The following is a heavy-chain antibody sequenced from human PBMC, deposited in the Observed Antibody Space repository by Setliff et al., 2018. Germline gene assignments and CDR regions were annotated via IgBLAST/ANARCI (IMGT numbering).Heavy chain of an antibody. CDR1: DDSFTSSRYY. J-gene: IGHJ4*01. CDR2: ISYSGTP. V-gene: IGHV4-39*01. Sequence: SETLSLTCAVSDDSFTSSRYYWGWIRQAPGSGLEWIGSISYSGTPYYNASVESRVTISIDTSRNQFSLELRSVTVADTATYYCVRPGGTTVVARHFDYWGSGILVTVS. D-gene: IGHD2-15*01. CDR3: VRPGGTTVVARHFDY.